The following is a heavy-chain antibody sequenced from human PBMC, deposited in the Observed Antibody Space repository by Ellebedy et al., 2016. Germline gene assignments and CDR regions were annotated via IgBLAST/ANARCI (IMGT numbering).Heavy chain of an antibody. CDR1: GGSISSYY. D-gene: IGHD5-24*01. Sequence: SETLSLTXTVSGGSISSYYWSWIRQPPGKGLEWIGYIYYSGSTNYNPSLKSRVTISVDTSKNQFSLKLSSVTAADTAVYYCAREQSNRDGYTSGNYYYYYMDVWGKGTTVTVSS. CDR3: AREQSNRDGYTSGNYYYYYMDV. V-gene: IGHV4-59*01. CDR2: IYYSGST. J-gene: IGHJ6*03.